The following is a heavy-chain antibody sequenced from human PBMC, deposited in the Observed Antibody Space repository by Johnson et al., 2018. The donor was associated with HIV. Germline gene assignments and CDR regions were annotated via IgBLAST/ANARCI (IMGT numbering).Heavy chain of an antibody. V-gene: IGHV3-30*04. Sequence: QEQLVESGGCVVQPGRSLRVSCEVSGLTLTTIIVHWARQAPGKGLEWVSLISHDGTTTAYADSVKGRYTISRDISTNTVYLQMNSLSPEDTAVYYCAREDVSSGYAGTLDIWGQGTLVTVSS. J-gene: IGHJ3*02. CDR2: ISHDGTTT. D-gene: IGHD5-12*01. CDR1: GLTLTTII. CDR3: AREDVSSGYAGTLDI.